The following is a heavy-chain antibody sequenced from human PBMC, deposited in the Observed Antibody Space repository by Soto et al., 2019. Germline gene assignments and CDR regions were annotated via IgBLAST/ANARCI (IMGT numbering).Heavy chain of an antibody. Sequence: GGSLRLSCAASGFTFDSPYSHAMSWVRQSPGKGPEWVSTISSNGANTHYAESVKGRFTISKDPSRNTVHLHMNSLGAEDTATYFCVSWVSAHFDYWGHGTPVTVS. V-gene: IGHV3-23*01. CDR3: VSWVSAHFDY. CDR2: ISSNGANT. D-gene: IGHD2-8*01. J-gene: IGHJ4*01. CDR1: GFTFDSPYSHA.